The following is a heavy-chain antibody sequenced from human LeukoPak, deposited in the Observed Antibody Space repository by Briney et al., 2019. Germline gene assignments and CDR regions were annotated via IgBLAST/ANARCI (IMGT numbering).Heavy chain of an antibody. Sequence: ETLSLTCAVSGYSISSGYYWGWVRQPPGKGLEWIGSIYHSGSTYYNPSLKSRVTISVDTSKNQFSLKLSSVTAADTAVYYCAREYYSNYVIHDYWGQGTLVTVSS. V-gene: IGHV4-38-2*02. J-gene: IGHJ4*02. CDR3: AREYYSNYVIHDY. CDR1: GYSISSGYY. CDR2: IYHSGST. D-gene: IGHD4-11*01.